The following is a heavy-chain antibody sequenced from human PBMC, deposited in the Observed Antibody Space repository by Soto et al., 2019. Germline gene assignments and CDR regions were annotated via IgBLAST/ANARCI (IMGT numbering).Heavy chain of an antibody. D-gene: IGHD2-21*02. CDR3: ARALNCGGDCYRYYYYYYGMDV. V-gene: IGHV3-33*01. CDR2: IWYDGSNK. CDR1: GFTFSSYG. Sequence: GGSLRLSCAASGFTFSSYGMHWVRQAPGKGLEWVAVIWYDGSNKYYADSVKGRFTISRDNSKNTLYLQMNSLRAEDTAVYYCARALNCGGDCYRYYYYYYGMDVWGQGTTVTVSS. J-gene: IGHJ6*02.